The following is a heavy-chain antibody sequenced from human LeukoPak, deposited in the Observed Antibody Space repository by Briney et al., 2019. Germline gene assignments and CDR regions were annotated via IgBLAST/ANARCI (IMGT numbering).Heavy chain of an antibody. CDR1: GYTLTELS. J-gene: IGHJ4*02. V-gene: IGHV1-24*01. D-gene: IGHD6-19*01. CDR3: ATGYSSGWFDY. CDR2: FDPEDGET. Sequence: ASLKVSCKVSGYTLTELSMHWVRQAPGKGLEWMGGFDPEDGETIYAQKFQGRVTMTENTSTDTAYIELTSLRSEDTAVYYCATGYSSGWFDYWGQGTLVTVSS.